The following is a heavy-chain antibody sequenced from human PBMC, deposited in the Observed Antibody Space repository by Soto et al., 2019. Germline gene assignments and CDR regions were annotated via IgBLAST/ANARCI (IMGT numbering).Heavy chain of an antibody. V-gene: IGHV3-23*01. CDR2: ISDSGATT. Sequence: EVQLLESGGGVVQPGGSLRLSCAASGFSFSDSAMSWVRQAPGKGLEWVSGISDSGATTYYADSVRGRFTISRDNSKNTFSLQMKDLRAEDSATYYCAKEDPSSGALDYWGQGTLVTVSS. CDR3: AKEDPSSGALDY. CDR1: GFSFSDSA. D-gene: IGHD6-19*01. J-gene: IGHJ4*02.